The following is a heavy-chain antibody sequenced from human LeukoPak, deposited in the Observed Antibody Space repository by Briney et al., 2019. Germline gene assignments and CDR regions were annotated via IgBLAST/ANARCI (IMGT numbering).Heavy chain of an antibody. CDR1: GGSISSSSYY. J-gene: IGHJ5*02. CDR3: ARLNGLELPA. Sequence: SQTLSLTCTVSGGSISSSSYYWGWLRQPPGKGLEWIGSIYYSGSTYYNPSLNSRVTRSADTSKNQFSRKLSSLTTAATALSYCARLNGLELPAWGQGTLVTVSS. D-gene: IGHD1-7*01. V-gene: IGHV4-39*01. CDR2: IYYSGST.